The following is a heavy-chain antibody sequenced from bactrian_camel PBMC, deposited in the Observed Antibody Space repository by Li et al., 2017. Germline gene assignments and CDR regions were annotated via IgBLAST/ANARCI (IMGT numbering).Heavy chain of an antibody. Sequence: HVQLVESGGGSVQAGGSLRLSCAASEYFYNNYCMGWFRQAPGAEREVLATIDSDGYPSYHAAVKGRFTISKDNTKNTLSLSADNLEPGDTAMYYCAGRSPGLLCLRNTWWAEWAFKHWGQGTQVTVS. CDR2: IDSDGYP. CDR1: EYFYNNYC. V-gene: IGHV3S53*01. CDR3: AGRSPGLLCLRNTWWAEWAFKH. J-gene: IGHJ4*01. D-gene: IGHD7*01.